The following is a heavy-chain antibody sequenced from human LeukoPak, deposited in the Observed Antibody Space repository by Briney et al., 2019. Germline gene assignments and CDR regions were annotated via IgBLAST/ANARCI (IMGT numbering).Heavy chain of an antibody. V-gene: IGHV3-23*01. D-gene: IGHD6-13*01. J-gene: IGHJ4*02. CDR2: ISGSGGST. CDR1: GFAFDDYA. CDR3: AKALEQETVIALDS. Sequence: GGSLRLSCAASGFAFDDYAMHWVRQPPGKGLEWVSAISGSGGSTYYADSVKGRFTISRDNSKNTLYLQMNSLRAEDTSIYFCAKALEQETVIALDSWGQGTLVTVSS.